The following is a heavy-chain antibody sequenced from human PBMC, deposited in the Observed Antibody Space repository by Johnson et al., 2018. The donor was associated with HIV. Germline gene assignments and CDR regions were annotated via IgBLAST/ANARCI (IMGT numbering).Heavy chain of an antibody. CDR3: GSGDAFDI. V-gene: IGHV3-30-3*01. CDR1: GFTFSSHV. J-gene: IGHJ3*02. Sequence: QVQLVESGGGVVQPGRSLRLSCAASGFTFSSHVMHWVRQGPGKGLEWVAVISYDGNNKYYADSVKGRFTISRDNSKNTMYLQMNSLRAEDTAVYYYGSGDAFDIWGRGTMVTVSS. CDR2: ISYDGNNK.